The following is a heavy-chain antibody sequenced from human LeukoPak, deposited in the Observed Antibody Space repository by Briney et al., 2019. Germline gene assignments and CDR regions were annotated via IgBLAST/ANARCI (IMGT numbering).Heavy chain of an antibody. CDR2: TNPRGST. D-gene: IGHD2-15*01. J-gene: IGHJ5*02. V-gene: IGHV4-34*01. CDR3: AREPGYCRGGSCYGGWFDP. Sequence: SETLSLTCAVYGGSLSDHYWSWFCQPPGKGLEWIGETNPRGSTIYNPSLKSRVTISVDTSKNQFSLNLSSVTAADTAVYYCAREPGYCRGGSCYGGWFDPWGQGTLVTVSS. CDR1: GGSLSDHY.